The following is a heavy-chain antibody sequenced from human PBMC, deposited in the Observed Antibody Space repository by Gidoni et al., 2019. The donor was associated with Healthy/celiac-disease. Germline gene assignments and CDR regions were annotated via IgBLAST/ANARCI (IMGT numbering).Heavy chain of an antibody. Sequence: EVQLVESGGGLVQPGGSLRLSCAASGFTFSSYWMSWVRQAPGKGLEWVANIKQDGSEKYYVDSVKGRFTISRDNAKNSLYLQMNSLRAEDTAVYYCARDVRDIVVVPAALPYYMDVWGKGTTVTVSS. CDR2: IKQDGSEK. J-gene: IGHJ6*03. V-gene: IGHV3-7*01. CDR3: ARDVRDIVVVPAALPYYMDV. CDR1: GFTFSSYW. D-gene: IGHD2-2*01.